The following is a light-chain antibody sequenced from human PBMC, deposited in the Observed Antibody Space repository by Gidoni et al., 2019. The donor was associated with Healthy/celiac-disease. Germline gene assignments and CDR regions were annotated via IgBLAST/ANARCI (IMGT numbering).Light chain of an antibody. V-gene: IGKV1-39*01. CDR2: TAS. CDR1: ESIRRY. J-gene: IGKJ2*01. Sequence: DIQMSQSPSSLSASVGDRVTVTCRASESIRRYLNWYQQKPGKAPKVLISTASTLQSGVPSRFSGSGSETDFTLTISSLQPEDFATYYCQQSYSTPYTFGQGTKLEIK. CDR3: QQSYSTPYT.